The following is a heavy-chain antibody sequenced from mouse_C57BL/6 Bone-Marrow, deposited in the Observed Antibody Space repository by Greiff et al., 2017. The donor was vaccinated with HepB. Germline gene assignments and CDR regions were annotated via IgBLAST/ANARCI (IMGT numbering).Heavy chain of an antibody. CDR3: ARWITTVVAHYAMDY. J-gene: IGHJ4*01. D-gene: IGHD1-1*01. Sequence: EVQLVESGGGLVKPGGSLKLSCAASGFTFSDYGMHWVRQAPEKGLGWVAYISSGSSTIYYADTVKGRFTISRDNAKNTLFLQMTSLRSEDTAMYYCARWITTVVAHYAMDYWGQGTSVTVSS. V-gene: IGHV5-17*01. CDR1: GFTFSDYG. CDR2: ISSGSSTI.